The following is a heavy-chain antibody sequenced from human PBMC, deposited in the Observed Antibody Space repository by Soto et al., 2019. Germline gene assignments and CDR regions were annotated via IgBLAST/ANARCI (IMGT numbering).Heavy chain of an antibody. V-gene: IGHV3-23*01. CDR1: RFTFTNYA. CDR3: TKDAGGCAGSGWSHDY. J-gene: IGHJ4*01. D-gene: IGHD6-19*01. CDR2: ISGSGGST. Sequence: EVQLLESGGGLVQPGGSLRLSCAASRFTFTNYAMSWVRQAPGKGLEWLSAISGSGGSTNYADSVKGRFTISRDNSKSTLYLQMNSLRVEDTALYFCTKDAGGCAGSGWSHDYWGHGTLVTVSS.